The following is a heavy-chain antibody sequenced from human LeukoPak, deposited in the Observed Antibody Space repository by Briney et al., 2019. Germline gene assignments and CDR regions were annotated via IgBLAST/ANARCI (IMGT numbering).Heavy chain of an antibody. Sequence: GGSLRLSCAVSGLTLSGFIMKWVREAPAKGLEWVGFIGTSVNIIYYADSVKGRFTVSRDNAKSSLYLQMNSLRAEDTAVYYCARDQWLDFWGQGTLVTVSS. D-gene: IGHD2-8*01. V-gene: IGHV3-48*01. CDR2: IGTSVNII. J-gene: IGHJ4*02. CDR3: ARDQWLDF. CDR1: GLTLSGFI.